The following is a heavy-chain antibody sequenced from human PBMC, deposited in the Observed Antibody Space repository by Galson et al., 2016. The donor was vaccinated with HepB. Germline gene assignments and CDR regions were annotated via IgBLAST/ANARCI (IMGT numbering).Heavy chain of an antibody. Sequence: SLRLSCAAPGFPIENFYMSWIRLVPGKGPEWVSYITASGATIFYTDSVNGRFTISRDNTQNSLSLQMNSLRVDDTAVYYCARHSGGTRPRSNSYYYGMDVWGQGTTVTVSS. J-gene: IGHJ6*02. V-gene: IGHV3-11*01. D-gene: IGHD3-16*01. CDR2: ITASGATI. CDR1: GFPIENFY. CDR3: ARHSGGTRPRSNSYYYGMDV.